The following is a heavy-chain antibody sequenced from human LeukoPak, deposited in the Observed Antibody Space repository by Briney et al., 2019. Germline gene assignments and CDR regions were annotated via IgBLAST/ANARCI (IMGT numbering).Heavy chain of an antibody. CDR1: GFTFRNSA. CDR3: GRGDGWVLDY. V-gene: IGHV3-7*01. Sequence: GGSLRLSCAASGFTFRNSAMSWVRQAPGKGLEWVANIKPDGSDKYSVDSVKGRFTISRDNAKNTLYLQMNSLRAEDTAVYYCGRGDGWVLDYWGQGTLVTVSS. J-gene: IGHJ4*02. CDR2: IKPDGSDK. D-gene: IGHD5-24*01.